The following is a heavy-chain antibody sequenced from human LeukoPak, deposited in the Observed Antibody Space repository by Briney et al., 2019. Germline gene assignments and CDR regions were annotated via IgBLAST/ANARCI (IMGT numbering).Heavy chain of an antibody. J-gene: IGHJ3*02. CDR2: IYSGGST. V-gene: IGHV3-66*01. CDR3: ARDHLKWGAFDI. CDR1: GFTVSSNY. D-gene: IGHD7-27*01. Sequence: PGGSLRLSCAASGFTVSSNYMSWVRQAPGKGLEWDSVIYSGGSTYYADSVKGRFTISRDNAKNTLYLQMNSLRAEDTAVYYCARDHLKWGAFDIWGQGTMVTVSS.